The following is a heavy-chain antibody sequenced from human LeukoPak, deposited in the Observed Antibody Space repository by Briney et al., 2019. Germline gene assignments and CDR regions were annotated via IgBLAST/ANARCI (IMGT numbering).Heavy chain of an antibody. CDR3: ARYFYGSGGRRQEFDY. CDR2: IYYTGNT. CDR1: GGSISNNGYY. Sequence: SETLSLTCTVSGGSISNNGYYWSWIRQHSGQGLEWIGNIYYTGNTNYNPSLKSRTIISVDTSKNQFFLKLSSVTAADTAVYYCARYFYGSGGRRQEFDYWGQGILVAVSS. D-gene: IGHD3-10*01. J-gene: IGHJ4*02. V-gene: IGHV4-31*03.